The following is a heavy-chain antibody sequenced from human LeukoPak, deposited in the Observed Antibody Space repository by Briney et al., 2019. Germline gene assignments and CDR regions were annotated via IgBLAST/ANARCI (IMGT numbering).Heavy chain of an antibody. V-gene: IGHV3-33*01. Sequence: QSGRSLRLSCAASGFTLSNYGMHWVRQAPGKGLEWVAVIWYDGGYKFYAESVKGRFIITRDNSKNSLYLQMNSLRVEDTAVYYCAREGAERVFVSNWLDPWGQGTLVSVSS. CDR2: IWYDGGYK. D-gene: IGHD2/OR15-2a*01. CDR1: GFTLSNYG. CDR3: AREGAERVFVSNWLDP. J-gene: IGHJ5*02.